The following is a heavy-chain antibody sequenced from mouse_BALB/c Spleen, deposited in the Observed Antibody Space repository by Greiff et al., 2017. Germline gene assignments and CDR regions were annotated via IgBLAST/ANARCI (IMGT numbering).Heavy chain of an antibody. Sequence: VQLQQPGSELVRPGASVKLSCKASGYTFTDYNMHWVKQSHGKSLEWIGYIYPYNGGTGYNQKFKSKATLTVDNSSSTAYMELRSLTSEDSAVYYCARGSYFDYWGQGTTLTVSS. D-gene: IGHD1-1*01. CDR2: IYPYNGGT. J-gene: IGHJ2*01. CDR3: ARGSYFDY. V-gene: IGHV1S29*02. CDR1: GYTFTDYN.